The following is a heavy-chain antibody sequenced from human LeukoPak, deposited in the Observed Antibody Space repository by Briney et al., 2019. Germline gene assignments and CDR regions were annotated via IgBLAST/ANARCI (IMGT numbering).Heavy chain of an antibody. V-gene: IGHV3-21*01. CDR2: ISSSSSYI. J-gene: IGHJ4*02. CDR3: ARVLAAAAHDY. Sequence: GGSLRLSCAASGFTFSSYSMNWVRQAPGKGLEGVSSISSSSSYIYYADSVKGRFTISRDNAKNSLCLQMNSLRAEDTAVYYCARVLAAAAHDYWGQGTLVTVSS. CDR1: GFTFSSYS. D-gene: IGHD6-13*01.